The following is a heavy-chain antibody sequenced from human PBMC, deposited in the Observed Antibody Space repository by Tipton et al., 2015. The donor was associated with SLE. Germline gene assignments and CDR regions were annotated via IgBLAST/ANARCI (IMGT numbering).Heavy chain of an antibody. V-gene: IGHV3-9*01. Sequence: LSLTCTVSGGSIVSYYWSWIRQSPGKGLEWVSGISWNSGSVGYADAVRGRFNISRDNAKNSLHLQMNSLRVEDTALYYCVKVGLAFGESWGRGTLVTVSS. J-gene: IGHJ2*01. CDR3: VKVGLAFGES. CDR2: ISWNSGSV. D-gene: IGHD3-10*01. CDR1: GGSIVSYY.